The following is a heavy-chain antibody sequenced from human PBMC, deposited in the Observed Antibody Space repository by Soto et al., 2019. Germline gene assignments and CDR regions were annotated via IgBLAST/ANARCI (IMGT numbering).Heavy chain of an antibody. V-gene: IGHV4-59*01. CDR3: VGSLMSRAMESFDY. CDR1: AGSISRYY. J-gene: IGHJ4*02. D-gene: IGHD5-18*01. CDR2: ISYTVDA. Sequence: XATLYLTCSVSAGSISRYYWGWVRQSPGEGLEWIAHISYTVDASYNPSLKSRVTISLNTSKNQIALRLMSVTAADTAVYYCVGSLMSRAMESFDYWGQGTLVTVSS.